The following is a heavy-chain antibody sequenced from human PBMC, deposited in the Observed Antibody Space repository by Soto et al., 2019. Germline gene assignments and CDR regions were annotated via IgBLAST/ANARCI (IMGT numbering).Heavy chain of an antibody. CDR3: TRLPNWNFRFDP. Sequence: EQLVESGGGLVQPGGSLKLSCAASGFTFSDSAMHWVRQASGKGLEWVGRIKSRSNNYATAYAASVKGRFSISRDDSKNTAYLQMNSLKIEDTAVYYCTRLPNWNFRFDPWGQGTLVTVSS. J-gene: IGHJ5*02. V-gene: IGHV3-73*02. D-gene: IGHD1-7*01. CDR2: IKSRSNNYAT. CDR1: GFTFSDSA.